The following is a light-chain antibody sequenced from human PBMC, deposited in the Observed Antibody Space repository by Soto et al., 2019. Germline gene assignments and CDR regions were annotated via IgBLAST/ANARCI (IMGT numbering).Light chain of an antibody. CDR1: QTITTW. J-gene: IGKJ1*01. Sequence: DIQMTHSPSTLSASVGDRVTITCRASQTITTWLAWYQQKPGKAPKLLIYDASTLENGVPSRFSGSGFGTEFSLTISSLRPDDSATYYCQQYNTLSGTFGQGTKVDIK. CDR3: QQYNTLSGT. CDR2: DAS. V-gene: IGKV1-5*01.